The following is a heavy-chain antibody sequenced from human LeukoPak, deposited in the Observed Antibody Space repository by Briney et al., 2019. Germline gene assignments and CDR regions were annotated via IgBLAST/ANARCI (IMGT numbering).Heavy chain of an antibody. J-gene: IGHJ6*03. CDR2: IKQDGSEK. D-gene: IGHD5-24*01. V-gene: IGHV3-7*01. CDR1: GFTFSSYW. Sequence: GGSLRLSCAASGFTFSSYWMSWVRQAPGKGLEWVANIKQDGSEKYYVDSVKGRFTISRDNAKDSLYLQMNSLRAEDTAVYYCARDRRWLQWDYYYYYMDVWGKGTTVTISS. CDR3: ARDRRWLQWDYYYYYMDV.